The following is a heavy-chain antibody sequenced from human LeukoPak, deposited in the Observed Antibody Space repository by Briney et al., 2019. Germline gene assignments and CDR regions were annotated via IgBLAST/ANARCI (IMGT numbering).Heavy chain of an antibody. CDR1: GHMFADYY. CDR2: MSVDSGGT. J-gene: IGHJ4*02. V-gene: IGHV1-2*02. Sequence: ASVKVSCKASGHMFADYYIHWVRQAPGQGLEWMGWMSVDSGGTKYAQKFQGRVTMTRDTSISTAFMDLTRLSFDDMAVYYCARDSKLTGTSFDSWGQGTLVTVSS. D-gene: IGHD1-7*01. CDR3: ARDSKLTGTSFDS.